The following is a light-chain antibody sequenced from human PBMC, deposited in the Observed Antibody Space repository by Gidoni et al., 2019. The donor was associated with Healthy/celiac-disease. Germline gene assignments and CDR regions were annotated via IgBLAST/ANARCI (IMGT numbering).Light chain of an antibody. J-gene: IGKJ4*01. Sequence: EIVLTQSPATLSLSPGERATLSCRASQSVSSYLAWNQQKPGQAPRLLIYDASNRATGIPARFSGSGSGTDFTLTISSLEPEDFAVYYCQQRSNWPPLTFGGXTKVEIK. CDR1: QSVSSY. CDR3: QQRSNWPPLT. V-gene: IGKV3-11*01. CDR2: DAS.